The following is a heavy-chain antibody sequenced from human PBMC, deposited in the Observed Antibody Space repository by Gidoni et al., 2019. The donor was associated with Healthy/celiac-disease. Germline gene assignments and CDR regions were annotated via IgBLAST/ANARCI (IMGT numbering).Heavy chain of an antibody. J-gene: IGHJ4*02. CDR2: IRSKTHGERT. Sequence: EVRLGESGGALVQPGRSLRLSCTTSGFRVGDYIMTWFRQAPGKGLEWVGLIRSKTHGERTEYAASVKGRFTISRDDSKNIAYLQMTSLKDEDTAVYYCSGGVWGDGDSHYWGQGTLVTVSS. CDR1: GFRVGDYI. CDR3: SGGVWGDGDSHY. D-gene: IGHD4-17*01. V-gene: IGHV3-49*03.